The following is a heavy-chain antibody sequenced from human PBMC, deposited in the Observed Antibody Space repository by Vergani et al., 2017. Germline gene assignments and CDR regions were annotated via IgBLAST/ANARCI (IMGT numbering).Heavy chain of an antibody. J-gene: IGHJ1*01. CDR1: GFTFDTYT. V-gene: IGHV3-23*01. D-gene: IGHD3-10*01. CDR3: TTAWSLYYLHGEYFQY. Sequence: EVQLLESGGGLVQPGGSRRLSCAGAGFTFDTYTMAYVRQAPGKGLEWVATISSGGGDIFYADSVKGRFTISRDKSKNTLFLQMNSLKDEDTAVYYCTTAWSLYYLHGEYFQYWGRGTLVSVSS. CDR2: ISSGGGDI.